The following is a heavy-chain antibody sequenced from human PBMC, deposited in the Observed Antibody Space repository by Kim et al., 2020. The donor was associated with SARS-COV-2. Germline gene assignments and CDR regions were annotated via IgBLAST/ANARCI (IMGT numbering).Heavy chain of an antibody. CDR3: SRTRAAVGTYYFVY. Sequence: SETLSLTCTVSGGSISSYYWSWIRQRPEQGLGLVGYIYISESTNYNYNPKSRGTITVDVAKNQFSLQLSSGTAAAAAADDCSRTRAAVGTYYFVY. CDR1: GGSISSYY. D-gene: IGHD6-13*01. V-gene: IGHV4-59*13. CDR2: IYISEST. J-gene: IGHJ4*01.